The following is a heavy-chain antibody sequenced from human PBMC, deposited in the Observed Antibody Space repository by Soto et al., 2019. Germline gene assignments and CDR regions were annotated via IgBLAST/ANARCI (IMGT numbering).Heavy chain of an antibody. CDR3: ARQWYCSSTSCYGTLDY. D-gene: IGHD2-2*01. CDR1: GGSISSSSYY. V-gene: IGHV4-39*01. J-gene: IGHJ4*02. CDR2: IYYSGST. Sequence: QLLESGPGLVKPSETLSLTCTVSGGSISSSSYYWGWIRQPPGKGLEWIGSIYYSGSTYYNPSLKSRVTISVDTSKNQFSLKLSSVTAADTAVYYCARQWYCSSTSCYGTLDYWGQGTLVTVSS.